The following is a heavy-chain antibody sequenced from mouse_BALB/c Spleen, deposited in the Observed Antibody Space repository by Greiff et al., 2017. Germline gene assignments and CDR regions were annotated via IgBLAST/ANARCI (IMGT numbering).Heavy chain of an antibody. D-gene: IGHD2-13*01. CDR2: INPSNGGT. CDR1: GYTFTSYY. Sequence: QVQLKQPGAELVKPGASVKLSCKASGYTFTSYYMYWVKQRPGQGLEWIGGINPSNGGTNFNEKFKSKATLTVDKSSSTAYMQLSSLTSEDSAVYYCTRWGLRYAMDYWGQGTSVTVSS. CDR3: TRWGLRYAMDY. J-gene: IGHJ4*01. V-gene: IGHV1S81*02.